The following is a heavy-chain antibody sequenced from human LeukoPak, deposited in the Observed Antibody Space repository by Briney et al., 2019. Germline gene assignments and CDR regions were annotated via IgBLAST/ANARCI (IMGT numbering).Heavy chain of an antibody. J-gene: IGHJ5*02. CDR2: IYTSGST. D-gene: IGHD2-2*01. CDR3: ARDLVVPAARYNWFDP. CDR1: GGSISSGSYY. Sequence: PSETLSLTCTVSGGSISSGSYYWSWIRQTAGKGLEWIGRIYTSGSTNYNPSLKSRVTISVDTSKNQFSLKLSSVTAADTAVYYCARDLVVPAARYNWFDPWGQGTLVTVSS. V-gene: IGHV4-61*02.